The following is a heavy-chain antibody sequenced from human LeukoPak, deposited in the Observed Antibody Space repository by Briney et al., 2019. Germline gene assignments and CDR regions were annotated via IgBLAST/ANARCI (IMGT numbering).Heavy chain of an antibody. Sequence: GGSLRLSCAASGFTFSSYSMNWVRQAPGKGLEWVSYISSSSSTIYYADSVKGRFTISRDNAKNSLYLQMNSLRAEDTAVYYCARVRSSCPRACFDFDYWGQGTLVTVSS. CDR2: ISSSSSTI. CDR3: ARVRSSCPRACFDFDY. CDR1: GFTFSSYS. V-gene: IGHV3-48*04. J-gene: IGHJ4*02. D-gene: IGHD6-13*01.